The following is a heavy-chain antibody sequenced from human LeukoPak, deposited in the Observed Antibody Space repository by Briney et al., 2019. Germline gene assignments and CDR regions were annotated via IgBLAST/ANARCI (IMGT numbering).Heavy chain of an antibody. V-gene: IGHV3-53*01. CDR1: GFTVSSNH. CDR3: ARSGSDYYGMDV. J-gene: IGHJ6*02. D-gene: IGHD5-12*01. Sequence: GGSLRLSCAASGFTVSSNHMSWVRQTPGKGLEWVSVIYSGGSTYYLDSVKGRFTISRDNSKNTLYLQMNSLRAEDTAVYYCARSGSDYYGMDVWGQGTTVTVSS. CDR2: IYSGGST.